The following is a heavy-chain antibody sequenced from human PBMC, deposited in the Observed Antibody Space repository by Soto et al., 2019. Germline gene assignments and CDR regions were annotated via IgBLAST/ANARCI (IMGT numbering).Heavy chain of an antibody. Sequence: ASVQVSCQASGYTFTSYAMHWVRQAPGQRLEWMGWINAGNGNTKYSQKFQGRVIITRDTSASTAYMELSRRRSEDTAVYYCARDPLLGFFRVVIAGEFAYWGQGTLVTVSS. D-gene: IGHD3-3*01. V-gene: IGHV1-3*01. J-gene: IGHJ4*02. CDR2: INAGNGNT. CDR3: ARDPLLGFFRVVIAGEFAY. CDR1: GYTFTSYA.